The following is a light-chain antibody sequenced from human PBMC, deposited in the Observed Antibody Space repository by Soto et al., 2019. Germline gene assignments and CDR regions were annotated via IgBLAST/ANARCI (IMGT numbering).Light chain of an antibody. Sequence: EIVLTQTPGTLSLSRGERATLSCRASQSVSNNYLAWYQQKPGQAPRLLIYGASNRATGIPDRFSGSGSGTDFTLTISRLEPEDFAVYYCPQYGSSGTFGQGTKVDIK. CDR1: QSVSNNY. V-gene: IGKV3-20*01. CDR3: PQYGSSGT. CDR2: GAS. J-gene: IGKJ1*01.